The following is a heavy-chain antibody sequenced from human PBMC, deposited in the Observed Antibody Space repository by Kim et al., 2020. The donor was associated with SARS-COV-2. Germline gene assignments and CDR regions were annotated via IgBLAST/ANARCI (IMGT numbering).Heavy chain of an antibody. D-gene: IGHD2-21*01. J-gene: IGHJ6*03. V-gene: IGHV1-69*01. Sequence: QKFQGRVTITADESTSTAYMELSSLRSEDTAVYYCARDRLPHIGYYYMDVWGKGTTVTVSS. CDR3: ARDRLPHIGYYYMDV.